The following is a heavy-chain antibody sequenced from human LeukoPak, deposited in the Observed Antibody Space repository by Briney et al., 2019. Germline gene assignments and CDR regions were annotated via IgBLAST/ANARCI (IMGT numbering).Heavy chain of an antibody. V-gene: IGHV3-74*01. CDR1: GFDFSSNW. Sequence: GGSLRLSCAASGFDFSSNWMHWVRHAPGQGLVWVSRIKGDGISTSYADSVKGRFTISRDIAKNTLYLQMNSLRAEDTGVYYCAKDHYWSIDYWGRGTLVTVSS. CDR3: AKDHYWSIDY. J-gene: IGHJ4*02. CDR2: IKGDGIST. D-gene: IGHD3-3*01.